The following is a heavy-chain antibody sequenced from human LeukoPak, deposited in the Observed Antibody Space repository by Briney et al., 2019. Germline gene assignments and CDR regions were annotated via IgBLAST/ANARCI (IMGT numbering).Heavy chain of an antibody. CDR2: INPNSGGT. CDR3: ARGPPRSYYDFWSGYYY. J-gene: IGHJ4*02. CDR1: GYTFTGYY. D-gene: IGHD3-3*01. V-gene: IGHV1-2*02. Sequence: ASVKVSCKASGYTFTGYYMHWVRQAPGQGLEWMGWINPNSGGTNYAQKFQGRVTMTRDTSISTAYMELSRLRSDDTAVYYCARGPPRSYYDFWSGYYYWGQGTLVTVSS.